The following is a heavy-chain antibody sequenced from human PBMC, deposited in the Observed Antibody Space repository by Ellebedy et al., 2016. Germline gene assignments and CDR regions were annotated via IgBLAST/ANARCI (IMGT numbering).Heavy chain of an antibody. Sequence: SETLSLXCTVSGGSISSYYWSWIRQPPGKGLECIGYIYYSGSTNYNPSLKSRVTISVDTSKNQFSLKLSSVTAADTAVYYCARDEEQLVGQYYYYYMDVWGKGTTVTVSS. CDR2: IYYSGST. V-gene: IGHV4-59*12. CDR3: ARDEEQLVGQYYYYYMDV. CDR1: GGSISSYY. D-gene: IGHD6-6*01. J-gene: IGHJ6*03.